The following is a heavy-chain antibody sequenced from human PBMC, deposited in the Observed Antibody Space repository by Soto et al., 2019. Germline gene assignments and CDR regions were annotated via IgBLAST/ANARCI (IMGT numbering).Heavy chain of an antibody. J-gene: IGHJ6*02. CDR3: ARDFPAKVTTYYYGMDV. CDR2: IYHSGST. Sequence: SETLSLTCAVSGYSISSGYYWGWFRQPPGKGLEWIGSIYHSGSTYYNPSLKSRVTISVDTSKNQFSLKLSSVTAADTAVYYCARDFPAKVTTYYYGMDVWGQGTMVTVYS. D-gene: IGHD4-17*01. V-gene: IGHV4-38-2*02. CDR1: GYSISSGYY.